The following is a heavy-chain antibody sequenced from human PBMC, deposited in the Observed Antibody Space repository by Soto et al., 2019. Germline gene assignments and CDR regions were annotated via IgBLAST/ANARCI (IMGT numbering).Heavy chain of an antibody. D-gene: IGHD2-15*01. V-gene: IGHV4-31*03. CDR2: IYYSGST. J-gene: IGHJ4*02. CDR3: ARAPGGCSGGSCYPIYFDY. Sequence: SSETLSLTCTVSGGSISSGGYYWSWIRQHPGKGLEWIGYIYYSGSTYYNPSLKSRVTISVDTSKNQFSLKLSSVTAADTAVYYCARAPGGCSGGSCYPIYFDYWGQGTLVTVSS. CDR1: GGSISSGGYY.